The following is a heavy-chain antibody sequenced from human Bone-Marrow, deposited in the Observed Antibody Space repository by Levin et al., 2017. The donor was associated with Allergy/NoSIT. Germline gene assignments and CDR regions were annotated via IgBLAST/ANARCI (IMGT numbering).Heavy chain of an antibody. CDR3: AKDMGWELRGSFDY. V-gene: IGHV3-9*01. J-gene: IGHJ4*02. D-gene: IGHD1-26*01. Sequence: GGSLRLSCAASGFTFDDYAMHWVRQAPGKGLEWVSGISWNSGSIGYADSVKGRFTISRDNAKNSLYLQMNSLRAEDTALYYCAKDMGWELRGSFDYWGQGTLVTVSS. CDR1: GFTFDDYA. CDR2: ISWNSGSI.